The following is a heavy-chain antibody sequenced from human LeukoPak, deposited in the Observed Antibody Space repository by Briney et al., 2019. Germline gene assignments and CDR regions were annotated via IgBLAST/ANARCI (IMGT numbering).Heavy chain of an antibody. CDR2: INWNGGST. D-gene: IGHD3-22*01. CDR3: ARGNSGYYRNTKFDY. CDR1: GFTFDDYG. Sequence: GGSLRLSCAASGFTFDDYGMSWVRQAPGKGLEWVSGINWNGGSTGYADSVKGRFTISRDNAKNSLYLQMNSLRAKDTALYYCARGNSGYYRNTKFDYWGQGTLVTVSS. J-gene: IGHJ4*02. V-gene: IGHV3-20*04.